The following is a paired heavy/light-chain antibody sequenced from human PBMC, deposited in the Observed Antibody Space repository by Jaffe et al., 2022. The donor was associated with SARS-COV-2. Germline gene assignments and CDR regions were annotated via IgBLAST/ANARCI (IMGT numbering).Light chain of an antibody. CDR3: QVWDSSSDRQV. V-gene: IGLV3-21*02. CDR1: NIGSKS. J-gene: IGLJ3*02. Sequence: SYVLTQPPSVSVAPGQTARITCGGNNIGSKSVHWYQQKPGQAPVLVVYDDSDRPSGIPERFSGSNSGNTATLTISRVEAGDEADYYCQVWDSSSDRQVFGGGTKLTVL. CDR2: DDS.
Heavy chain of an antibody. CDR3: AKDREAGYSYGPHYYGMDV. J-gene: IGHJ6*02. D-gene: IGHD5-18*01. Sequence: EVQLLESGGGLVQPGGSLRLSCAASGFTFSSYAMSWVRQAPGKGLEWVSAISGSGGSTYYADSVKGRFTISRDNSKNTLYLQMNSLRAEDTAVYYCAKDREAGYSYGPHYYGMDVWGQGTTVTVSS. CDR2: ISGSGGST. CDR1: GFTFSSYA. V-gene: IGHV3-23*01.